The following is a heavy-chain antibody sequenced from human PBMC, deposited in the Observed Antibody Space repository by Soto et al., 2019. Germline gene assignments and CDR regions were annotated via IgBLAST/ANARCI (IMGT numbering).Heavy chain of an antibody. Sequence: PGGSLRLSCAASGFTFSAYSMHWVRQAPGKGLEWVSSIGTRSDIYYADSGKGRFTISRDNAKNSLSLQMNSLRAEDTGVYYCAREETAWPLAYGLDVWGQGTTVTVSS. D-gene: IGHD2-21*02. CDR3: AREETAWPLAYGLDV. J-gene: IGHJ6*02. CDR1: GFTFSAYS. CDR2: IGTRSDI. V-gene: IGHV3-21*01.